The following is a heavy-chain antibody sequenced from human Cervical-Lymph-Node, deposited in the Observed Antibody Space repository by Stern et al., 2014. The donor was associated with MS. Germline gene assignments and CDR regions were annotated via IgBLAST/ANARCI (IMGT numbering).Heavy chain of an antibody. Sequence: EDQLVESGGALVQPGGSLRLSCEVSGFPFSTYSMNWVRQAPGKGLEWISFIGSSASTLYYADSVKGRFSMSRDNGKKSVYLQMNSLRADDTAVYYCARDRRTLYHYGMDVWGQGTTVTVSS. V-gene: IGHV3-48*04. CDR3: ARDRRTLYHYGMDV. CDR1: GFPFSTYS. CDR2: IGSSASTL. J-gene: IGHJ6*02.